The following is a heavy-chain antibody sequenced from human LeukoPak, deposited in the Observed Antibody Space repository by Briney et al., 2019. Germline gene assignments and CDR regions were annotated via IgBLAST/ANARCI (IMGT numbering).Heavy chain of an antibody. CDR3: ARASGSYYYFDY. J-gene: IGHJ4*02. Sequence: GGSLRLSCSASGFTFSSYSMNWVRQAPGKGLEWVSSISSSTSYIYYADSVKGRFTISRDNAKNSLYLQTNSLRAEDTAVYYCARASGSYYYFDYWGQGTLVTVSS. D-gene: IGHD3-10*01. CDR1: GFTFSSYS. CDR2: ISSSTSYI. V-gene: IGHV3-21*01.